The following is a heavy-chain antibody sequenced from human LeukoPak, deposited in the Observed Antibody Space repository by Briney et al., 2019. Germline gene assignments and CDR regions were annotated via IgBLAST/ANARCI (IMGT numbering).Heavy chain of an antibody. J-gene: IGHJ5*02. CDR3: ARGSRSSGWTAP. V-gene: IGHV1-8*01. CDR2: MNPNSGNT. CDR1: GYTFTSYD. D-gene: IGHD6-19*01. Sequence: ASVKVSCKASGYTFTSYDINWVRQATGQGLEWMGWMNPNSGNTGYAQKFQGRVTMTRNTSISTAYMEPSSLRSEDTAVYYCARGSRSSGWTAPWGQGTLVTVSS.